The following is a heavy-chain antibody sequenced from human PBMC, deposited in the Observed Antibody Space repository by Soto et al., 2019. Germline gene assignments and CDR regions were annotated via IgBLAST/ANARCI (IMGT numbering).Heavy chain of an antibody. CDR3: ARDPGYGSGSVAGMDV. V-gene: IGHV3-21*01. J-gene: IGHJ6*02. CDR1: GFTFSSYS. CDR2: ISSSSSYI. Sequence: EVQLVESGGGLVKPGGSLRLSCAASGFTFSSYSMNWVRQAPGKGLEGVSSISSSSSYIYYADSVKGRFTISRDNAKNSLYLQMNSLRAEDTAVYYCARDPGYGSGSVAGMDVWGQGTTVTVSS. D-gene: IGHD3-10*01.